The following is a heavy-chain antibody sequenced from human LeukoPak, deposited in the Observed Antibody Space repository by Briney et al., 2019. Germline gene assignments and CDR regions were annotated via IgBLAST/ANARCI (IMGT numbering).Heavy chain of an antibody. J-gene: IGHJ5*02. Sequence: GGSLRLSCAASGFTFSSYAMCWVRQAPGKGLQWVSSITRSGDNTYYADSVKGRFTISRDNTKNTLHLQVNSLRAEDTGVYYCVGGSSANYDTWGQGTLVTVSS. D-gene: IGHD4/OR15-4a*01. CDR2: ITRSGDNT. CDR1: GFTFSSYA. CDR3: VGGSSANYDT. V-gene: IGHV3-23*01.